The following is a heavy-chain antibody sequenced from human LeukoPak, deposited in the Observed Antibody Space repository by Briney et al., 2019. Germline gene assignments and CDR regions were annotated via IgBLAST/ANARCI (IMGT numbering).Heavy chain of an antibody. D-gene: IGHD1-26*01. CDR3: ARLYSGTDR. J-gene: IGHJ4*02. Sequence: SETLSLTCTVSGGSISSYYWSWIRQPPGKGLEWIGYIYYSGSTNYNPSLKSRVTISVDTSKNQFSLKLSSVTAADTAVYYCARLYSGTDRWGQGTLVTVSS. CDR1: GGSISSYY. V-gene: IGHV4-59*01. CDR2: IYYSGST.